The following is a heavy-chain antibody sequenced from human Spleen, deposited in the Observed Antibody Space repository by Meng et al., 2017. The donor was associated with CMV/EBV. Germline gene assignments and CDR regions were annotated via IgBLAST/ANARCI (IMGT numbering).Heavy chain of an antibody. CDR2: INCNNGDT. Sequence: SCEPSGYTFTDYYIHWVRQAPGQGLEWMGWINCNNGDTKYAQKLQGRVTMTRDTSTNTAYVELKGLQADDTAIYYCAREYIASSGDYWGQGTLVTVSS. CDR3: AREYIASSGDY. J-gene: IGHJ4*02. D-gene: IGHD5-12*01. V-gene: IGHV1-2*02. CDR1: GYTFTDYY.